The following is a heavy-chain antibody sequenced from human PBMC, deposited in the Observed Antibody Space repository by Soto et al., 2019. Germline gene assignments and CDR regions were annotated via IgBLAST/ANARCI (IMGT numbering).Heavy chain of an antibody. V-gene: IGHV4-59*01. CDR1: GGSISSYY. D-gene: IGHD4-17*01. CDR2: IYYSGST. CDR3: AREDIRWNYYYYMDV. J-gene: IGHJ6*03. Sequence: SETLSLTCTVSGGSISSYYWSWIRQPPGKGLEWIGYIYYSGSTNYNPSLKSRVTISVDTSKNQFSLKLSSVTAADTAVYYCAREDIRWNYYYYMDVWGKGTTVTVSS.